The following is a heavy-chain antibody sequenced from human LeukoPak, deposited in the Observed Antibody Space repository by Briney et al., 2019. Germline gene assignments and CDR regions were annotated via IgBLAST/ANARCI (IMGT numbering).Heavy chain of an antibody. CDR1: GGSISSYY. Sequence: SETLSLTCTVSGGSISSYYWSWLRQPPGKGLEGIGYIYYSGSTNYNPSLTSRVTISVDTSKNQFSLKLSSVTAADTAVYYCARRYDYVWGSYRYLDYWGQGPLVTVSS. D-gene: IGHD3-16*02. J-gene: IGHJ4*02. CDR2: IYYSGST. CDR3: ARRYDYVWGSYRYLDY. V-gene: IGHV4-59*08.